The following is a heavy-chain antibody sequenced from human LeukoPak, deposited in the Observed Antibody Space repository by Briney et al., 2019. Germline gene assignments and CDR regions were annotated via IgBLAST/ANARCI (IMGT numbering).Heavy chain of an antibody. CDR3: ASLVG. V-gene: IGHV3-30*03. J-gene: IGHJ4*02. Sequence: GGSLRLSCVASGFTFSSNWMHWVRQAPGKGLEWVAVISYDGSNKYYADSVKGRFTISRDNSKNTLYLQMNSLRAEDTAVYYCASLVGGGQGTLVTVSS. CDR2: ISYDGSNK. CDR1: GFTFSSNW.